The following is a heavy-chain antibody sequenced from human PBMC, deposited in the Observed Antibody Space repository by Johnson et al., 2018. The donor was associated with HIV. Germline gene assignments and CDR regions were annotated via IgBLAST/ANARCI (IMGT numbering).Heavy chain of an antibody. CDR1: GFTFSSYW. CDR2: IKQDGSEK. J-gene: IGHJ3*02. CDR3: ARASQGAYDM. Sequence: EQLVESGGGVVQPGRSLRLSCAASGFTFSSYWMSWVRQAPGKGLEWVANIKQDGSEKYYVASVKGRFTISGDIAKNSLYLQMNSLRADDTAIYYCARASQGAYDMWGQGTMVIVSS. V-gene: IGHV3-7*01.